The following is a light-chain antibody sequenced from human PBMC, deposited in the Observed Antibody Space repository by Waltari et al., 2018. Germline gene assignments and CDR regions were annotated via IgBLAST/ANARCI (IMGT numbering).Light chain of an antibody. CDR1: SSDVGRYDL. J-gene: IGLJ2*01. V-gene: IGLV2-14*02. CDR3: SSYRSSTTPIPV. CDR2: DVT. Sequence: QSALTQPASVSGSPGQSITIPCTGTSSDVGRYDLLSLYQQHPGKAPKLMIYDVTKRPSGVSSRFSASKSGNTASLTISGLQSEDEADYFCSSYRSSTTPIPVFGGGTKLTVL.